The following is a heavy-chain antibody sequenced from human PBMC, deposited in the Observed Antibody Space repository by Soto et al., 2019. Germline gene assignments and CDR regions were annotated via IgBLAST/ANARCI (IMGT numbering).Heavy chain of an antibody. D-gene: IGHD3-9*01. CDR3: ATLYYDILTGWYYGMDV. V-gene: IGHV4-39*01. J-gene: IGHJ6*02. CDR1: GGSISDDTYY. CDR2: INHSGST. Sequence: SETLSLTCTVSGGSISDDTYYWGWIRQPPGTGLEWIGEINHSGSTNYNPSLKSRVTISVDTSKNQFSLKLSSVTAADTAVYYCATLYYDILTGWYYGMDVWGQGTTVTVSS.